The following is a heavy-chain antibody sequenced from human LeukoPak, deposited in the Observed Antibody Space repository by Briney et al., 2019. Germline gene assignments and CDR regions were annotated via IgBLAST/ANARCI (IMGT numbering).Heavy chain of an antibody. Sequence: PSETLSLTCTVSGGSISSYYWSWIRQPPGKGLGWIGYIYYSGSSNYNPSLKSRVTISVDTSKNQFSLKLSSVTAADTAVYYCARHSAPSGSYSNWFDPWGQGTLVTVSS. D-gene: IGHD1-26*01. J-gene: IGHJ5*02. V-gene: IGHV4-59*08. CDR1: GGSISSYY. CDR3: ARHSAPSGSYSNWFDP. CDR2: IYYSGSS.